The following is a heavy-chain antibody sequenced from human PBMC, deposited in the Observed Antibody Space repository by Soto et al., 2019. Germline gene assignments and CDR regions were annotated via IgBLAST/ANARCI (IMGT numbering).Heavy chain of an antibody. D-gene: IGHD2-2*01. Sequence: GESLKISCKASGFTFTSYWIAWVRQMPGKGLEWMGIIYPGDSDTSYSPSFQGQVTISADKSINTAYLQWSSLKASDTATYYCAKHEGYCSSTTCSNFDYWGQGTLVTVSS. CDR1: GFTFTSYW. J-gene: IGHJ4*02. CDR3: AKHEGYCSSTTCSNFDY. CDR2: IYPGDSDT. V-gene: IGHV5-51*01.